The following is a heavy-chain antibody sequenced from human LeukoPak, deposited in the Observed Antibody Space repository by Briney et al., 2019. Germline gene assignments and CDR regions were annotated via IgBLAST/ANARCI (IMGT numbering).Heavy chain of an antibody. CDR3: ARVGYDSSGRFDY. J-gene: IGHJ4*02. Sequence: GGSLRLSCAASGCTFSDYYMAWIHQAPGKGLEWVSYISSSGSIIYYADSVKGRFIISRDNAKNSLYLQMNSLRAEDTAVYFCARVGYDSSGRFDYWGQGTLVTVSS. CDR2: ISSSGSII. CDR1: GCTFSDYY. D-gene: IGHD3-22*01. V-gene: IGHV3-11*04.